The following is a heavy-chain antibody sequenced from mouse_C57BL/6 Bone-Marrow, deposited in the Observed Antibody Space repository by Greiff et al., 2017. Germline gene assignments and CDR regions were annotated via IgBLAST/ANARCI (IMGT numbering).Heavy chain of an antibody. J-gene: IGHJ3*01. CDR1: GYTFTSSW. V-gene: IGHV1-55*01. CDR2: IYPGSGST. D-gene: IGHD2-4*01. Sequence: VQLQQPGAELVKPGASVKMSCKASGYTFTSSWITWVKQRPGQGLEWIGDIYPGSGSTNYKEKFKSKATLTVDTSSSTAYMQLSSLTSDNSAVFCCARYYDYAWFAYWGRGTRVTVSA. CDR3: ARYYDYAWFAY.